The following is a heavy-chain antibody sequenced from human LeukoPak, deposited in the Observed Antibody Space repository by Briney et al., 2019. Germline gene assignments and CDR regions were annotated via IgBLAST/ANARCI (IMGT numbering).Heavy chain of an antibody. Sequence: ASVKVSCKASGYTFTSYDINWVRQATGQGLEWMGYMNPNSGNTGYEQKFRGRVTMTRSTSISTAYMELSSLRSEDTAVYYCARGLPGLAAAGYWGQGTLVTVSS. J-gene: IGHJ4*02. V-gene: IGHV1-8*01. CDR2: MNPNSGNT. D-gene: IGHD6-13*01. CDR1: GYTFTSYD. CDR3: ARGLPGLAAAGY.